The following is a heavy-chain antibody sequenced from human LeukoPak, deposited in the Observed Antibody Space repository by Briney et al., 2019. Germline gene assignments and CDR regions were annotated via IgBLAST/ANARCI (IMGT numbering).Heavy chain of an antibody. V-gene: IGHV4-59*08. CDR3: ARLTYYYDSSGYYRSPLLDY. D-gene: IGHD3-22*01. Sequence: KPSETLSLTCTVSGGSISSYYWSWIRQPPGKGLEWIGYIYYSGSTNYNPSLKSRVTISVDTSKNQFSLKLSSVTAADTAVYYCARLTYYYDSSGYYRSPLLDYWGQGTLVTVSS. CDR2: IYYSGST. J-gene: IGHJ4*02. CDR1: GGSISSYY.